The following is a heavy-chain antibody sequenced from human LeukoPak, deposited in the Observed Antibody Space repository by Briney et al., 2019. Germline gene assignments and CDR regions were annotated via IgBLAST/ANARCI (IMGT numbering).Heavy chain of an antibody. CDR2: IIPTLGIA. CDR1: GGTFSSYA. V-gene: IGHV1-69*04. Sequence: SVKVSCKASGGTFSSYAISWVRQAPGQGLEWMGRIIPTLGIANYAQKFQGRVTITADKSTSTAYMELSSLRSEDTAVYYCARQGYSYGRLDYWGQGTLVTVSS. CDR3: ARQGYSYGRLDY. J-gene: IGHJ4*02. D-gene: IGHD5-18*01.